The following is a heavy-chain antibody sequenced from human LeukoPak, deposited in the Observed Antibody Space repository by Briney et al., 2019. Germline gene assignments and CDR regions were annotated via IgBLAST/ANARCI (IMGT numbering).Heavy chain of an antibody. V-gene: IGHV3-23*01. CDR2: ISGSGGST. Sequence: GGSLRLSCAASGFTFSSYAMSWVRQAPGKGLEWVSAISGSGGSTYYADSVKGRFAISRDNSKNTLYLQMNSLRAEDTAVYYCAKVKSKSIAVDYYYMDVWGKGTTVTVSS. D-gene: IGHD6-6*01. CDR1: GFTFSSYA. CDR3: AKVKSKSIAVDYYYMDV. J-gene: IGHJ6*03.